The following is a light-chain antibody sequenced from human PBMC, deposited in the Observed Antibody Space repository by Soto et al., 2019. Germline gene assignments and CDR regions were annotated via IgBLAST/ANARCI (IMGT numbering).Light chain of an antibody. J-gene: IGKJ2*01. CDR2: WAS. CDR1: QSALYSSNNKNY. Sequence: DIVMTQSPDSLAVSLGERATINCKSSQSALYSSNNKNYLAWYQQKPGQPPKLLIYWASTRESGVPDRFSGSGSGTDFTLTISSLQAEDVAVYYCQQYYSTPYTFGQGTKLEMK. V-gene: IGKV4-1*01. CDR3: QQYYSTPYT.